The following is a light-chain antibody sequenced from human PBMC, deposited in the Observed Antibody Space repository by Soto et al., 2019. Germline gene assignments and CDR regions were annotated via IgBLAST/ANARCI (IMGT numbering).Light chain of an antibody. CDR3: QTWDTGTWV. CDR2: LNSDGSH. V-gene: IGLV4-69*01. CDR1: SGHSSYA. J-gene: IGLJ3*02. Sequence: QTVVTQSPSASASRGASVKLTCTLTSGHSSYAIAWHQQQPEKGPRYLMKLNSDGSHNKGDGIPDRFSGSSSGAERYLTISSLQSEDEAIYYCQTWDTGTWVFGGGTKLTVL.